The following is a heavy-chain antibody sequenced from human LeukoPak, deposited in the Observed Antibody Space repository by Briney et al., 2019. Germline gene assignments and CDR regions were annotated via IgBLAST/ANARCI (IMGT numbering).Heavy chain of an antibody. CDR1: GYTFTDYY. D-gene: IGHD2-15*01. V-gene: IGHV1-2*04. Sequence: GASVKVSCKASGYTFTDYYIHWVRQAPGQGLEWTGWINANNGVTNYAQKFRGWVTVTRDTSINTAYMELSRLGADDTAVYYCARDEGSELLLNWGQGALVTASS. CDR3: ARDEGSELLLN. CDR2: INANNGVT. J-gene: IGHJ4*02.